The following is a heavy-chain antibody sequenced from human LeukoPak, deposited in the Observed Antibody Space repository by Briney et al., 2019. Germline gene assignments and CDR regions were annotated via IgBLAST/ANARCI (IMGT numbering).Heavy chain of an antibody. J-gene: IGHJ4*02. CDR2: IYSGDST. CDR3: ARPHSSNWYGLDY. V-gene: IGHV3-66*02. CDR1: GFTVSSNY. D-gene: IGHD6-13*01. Sequence: GGSLRLSCAASGFTVSSNYMSWVRQAPGKGLEWVSVIYSGDSTYYADSVKGRFTISRDNSKNTLYLQMNSLRAEGTAVYYCARPHSSNWYGLDYWGQGTLITVSS.